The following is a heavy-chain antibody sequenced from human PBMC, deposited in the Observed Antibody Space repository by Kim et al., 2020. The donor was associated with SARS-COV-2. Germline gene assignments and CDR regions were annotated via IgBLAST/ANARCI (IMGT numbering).Heavy chain of an antibody. CDR3: ARSGDSSSWTSYWFDP. Sequence: CVKGRFTISRDNAKNSVYLQMSSLRAEDTAVYYCARSGDSSSWTSYWFDPWGQGTLVTVSS. D-gene: IGHD6-13*01. J-gene: IGHJ5*02. V-gene: IGHV3-48*03.